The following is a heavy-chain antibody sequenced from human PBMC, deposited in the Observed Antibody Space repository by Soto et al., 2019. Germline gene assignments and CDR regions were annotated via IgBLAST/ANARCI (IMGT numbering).Heavy chain of an antibody. CDR1: GHTFSSYG. V-gene: IGHV1-18*01. CDR2: ISAYNGNT. Sequence: QVQLVQSGAAVVKPGASVRVSCKTSGHTFSSYGFTWVRQAPGQGLEWMGWISAYNGNTNYAQKFQGRVTVTTDTSTSTAYMELRSLRSDDTAVYYCARALYCSGGSCYFDHWGPGTLVTVSS. D-gene: IGHD2-15*01. CDR3: ARALYCSGGSCYFDH. J-gene: IGHJ4*02.